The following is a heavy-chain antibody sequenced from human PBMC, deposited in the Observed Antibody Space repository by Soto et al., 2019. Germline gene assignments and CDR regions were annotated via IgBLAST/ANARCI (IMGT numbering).Heavy chain of an antibody. Sequence: QLVQSGAEVKKPGASVKVSCKTSGPTFIAYYIHWVRQAPGQGLEWMGWIDPKRGGTTYEQKFLGRVTMTSHTSINTAYMELNTLTSDDTALYYFARISVDVPEWGQGTLITVSS. CDR2: IDPKRGGT. D-gene: IGHD5-12*01. J-gene: IGHJ4*02. CDR1: GPTFIAYY. V-gene: IGHV1-2*02. CDR3: ARISVDVPE.